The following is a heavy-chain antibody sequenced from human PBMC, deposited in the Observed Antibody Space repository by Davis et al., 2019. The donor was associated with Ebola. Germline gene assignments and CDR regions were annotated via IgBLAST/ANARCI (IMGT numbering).Heavy chain of an antibody. J-gene: IGHJ5*02. CDR2: INPSGGST. V-gene: IGHV1-46*01. D-gene: IGHD4-17*01. CDR3: AFSAGGDQTFVPYNWFDP. CDR1: GYTFTSYY. Sequence: ASVKVSCKASGYTFTSYYMHWVRQAPGQGLEWMGIINPSGGSTSYAQKFQGRVTMTRDTSTSTVYMELSSLRSEDTAVYYCAFSAGGDQTFVPYNWFDPWGQGTLVTVSS.